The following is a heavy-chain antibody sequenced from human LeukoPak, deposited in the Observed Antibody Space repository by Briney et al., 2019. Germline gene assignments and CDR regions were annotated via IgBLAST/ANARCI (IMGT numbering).Heavy chain of an antibody. CDR1: GYTFTTYG. D-gene: IGHD3-10*01. CDR2: ISAYNDNT. V-gene: IGHV1-18*01. J-gene: IGHJ5*02. Sequence: ASVKVSCKASGYTFTTYGISWVRQAPGQGLEWMGWISAYNDNTNYAQKLQGRVTMTTDTSTSTAYMELRSLRSDDTAVYYCARAPSGGSGSFLFDPWGQGTLVTVSS. CDR3: ARAPSGGSGSFLFDP.